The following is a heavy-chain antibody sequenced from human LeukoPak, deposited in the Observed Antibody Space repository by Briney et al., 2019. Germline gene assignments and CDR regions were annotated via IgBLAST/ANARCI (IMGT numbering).Heavy chain of an antibody. CDR2: ISGSGGST. CDR1: GFTFSSYA. Sequence: AGGSLRLSCAASGFTFSSYAMGWVRQAPGKGLEWVSAISGSGGSTYYADSVKGRFTISRENSKNTLYLQMNSLRAEDTAVYYCAKYITMIVVVITGAFDYWGQGTLVTVSS. V-gene: IGHV3-23*01. CDR3: AKYITMIVVVITGAFDY. J-gene: IGHJ4*02. D-gene: IGHD3-22*01.